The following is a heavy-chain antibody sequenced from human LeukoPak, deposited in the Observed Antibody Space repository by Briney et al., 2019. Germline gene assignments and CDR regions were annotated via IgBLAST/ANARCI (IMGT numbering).Heavy chain of an antibody. CDR3: ARNTF. J-gene: IGHJ4*02. Sequence: GGSLRLSCAASGFTFSSHWMHWVRQAPGKGLVWVSRIKDDGSHTNYADSVKGLFTISRDNAKNTLSLQMNSLRAEDTAVYYCARNTFWGQGTLVTVSS. V-gene: IGHV3-74*01. CDR1: GFTFSSHW. CDR2: IKDDGSHT. D-gene: IGHD2-2*02.